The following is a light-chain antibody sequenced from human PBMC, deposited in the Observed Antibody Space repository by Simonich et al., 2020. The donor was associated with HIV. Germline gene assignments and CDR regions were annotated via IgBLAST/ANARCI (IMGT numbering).Light chain of an antibody. CDR3: QQYGSSPYT. Sequence: EIVMTQSPATLSVSPGERVTLSCRASQSISSNLAWYQQKPGLAPRLLIYDASSRATGIPDRFSGSGSGTDFTLTISRLEPEDFTLYYCQQYGSSPYTFGQGTKLEIK. CDR2: DAS. V-gene: IGKV3D-20*01. J-gene: IGKJ2*01. CDR1: QSISSN.